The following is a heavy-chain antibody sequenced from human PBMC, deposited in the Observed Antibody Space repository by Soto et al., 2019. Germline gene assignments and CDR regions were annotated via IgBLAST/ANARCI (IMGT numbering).Heavy chain of an antibody. CDR3: AREPDVDIGMDV. V-gene: IGHV4-31*03. CDR1: GGSISSGGYY. D-gene: IGHD5-12*01. J-gene: IGHJ6*02. CDR2: IYYSGST. Sequence: QVQLQESGPGLVKPSQTLSLTCTVSGGSISSGGYYWSWIRQHPGKGLEWIGYIYYSGSTYYNPSVKSRVTISLDTAKNQFSLKLSSVTAADTAVYYCAREPDVDIGMDVWGQGTTVTVSS.